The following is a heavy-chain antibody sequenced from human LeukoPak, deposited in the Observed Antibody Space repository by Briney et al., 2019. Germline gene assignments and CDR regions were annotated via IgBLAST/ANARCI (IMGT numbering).Heavy chain of an antibody. CDR1: GYTFTSYG. Sequence: ASVKVSCKASGYTFTSYGISWVRQAPGQGLEWMGWISAYNGNTNYAQKFQGRVTMTTDTSTGTAYMELRSLRSDDTAVYYCARDLTAVAGNWYFDLWSRGTLVTVSS. J-gene: IGHJ2*01. CDR3: ARDLTAVAGNWYFDL. D-gene: IGHD6-19*01. CDR2: ISAYNGNT. V-gene: IGHV1-18*04.